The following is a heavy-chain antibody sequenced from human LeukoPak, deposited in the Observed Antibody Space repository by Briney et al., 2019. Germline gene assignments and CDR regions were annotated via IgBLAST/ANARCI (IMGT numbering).Heavy chain of an antibody. V-gene: IGHV3-48*02. D-gene: IGHD3-3*01. CDR3: ARVDDFWSGYRY. Sequence: GSLRLSCAASGFTFSSYSMNWVRQAPGKGLEWVSYISSSSSTIYYADSVKGRLTISRDNAKNSLYLQMNSLRDEDTAVYYCARVDDFWSGYRYWGQGTLVTVSS. CDR2: ISSSSSTI. CDR1: GFTFSSYS. J-gene: IGHJ4*02.